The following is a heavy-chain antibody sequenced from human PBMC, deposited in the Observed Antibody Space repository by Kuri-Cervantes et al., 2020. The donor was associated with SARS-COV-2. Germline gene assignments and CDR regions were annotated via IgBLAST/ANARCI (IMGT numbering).Heavy chain of an antibody. V-gene: IGHV3-30*02. CDR3: AKGVAAADSYHFDY. CDR2: IRYDGSNK. Sequence: GESLKISCTASGFTFGDFALSWVRQAPGKGLEWVAFIRYDGSNKYYADSVKGRFTISRDNSKNTLYLQMNSLRAEDTAVYYCAKGVAAADSYHFDYWGQGTLVTVSS. J-gene: IGHJ4*02. CDR1: GFTFGDFA. D-gene: IGHD6-13*01.